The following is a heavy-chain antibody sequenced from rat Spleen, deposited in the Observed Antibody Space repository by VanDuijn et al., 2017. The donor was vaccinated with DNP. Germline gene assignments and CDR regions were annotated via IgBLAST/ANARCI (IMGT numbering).Heavy chain of an antibody. CDR1: GFSLTSYG. CDR3: ARWDYDGWFAY. D-gene: IGHD1-12*02. CDR2: ISSGGDT. J-gene: IGHJ3*01. Sequence: QVQLKESGPGLMQPSQTLSLTCTVSGFSLTSYGVSWVRQPPGKGLEWIAAISSGGDTYYNSALKSRLSISRDTSKSQVFLKMNSVQTEDTDMYFCARWDYDGWFAYWGQGTLVTVSS. V-gene: IGHV2S8*01.